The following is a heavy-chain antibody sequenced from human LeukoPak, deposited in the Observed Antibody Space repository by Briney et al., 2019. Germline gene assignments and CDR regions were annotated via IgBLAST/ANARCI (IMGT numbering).Heavy chain of an antibody. V-gene: IGHV1-3*03. Sequence: ASVKVSCKASGYTFTSYAMHWVRQAPGQRLEWMGWINAGNGNTKYSQEFQGRVTITRDTSASTAYMELGSLRSEDMAVYYCARGVIYSWNDDNWFDPWGQGTLVTVSS. D-gene: IGHD1-20*01. CDR1: GYTFTSYA. CDR2: INAGNGNT. CDR3: ARGVIYSWNDDNWFDP. J-gene: IGHJ5*02.